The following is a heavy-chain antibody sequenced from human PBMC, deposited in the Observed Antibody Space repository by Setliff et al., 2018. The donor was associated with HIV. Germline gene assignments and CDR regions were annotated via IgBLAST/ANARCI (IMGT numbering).Heavy chain of an antibody. J-gene: IGHJ4*02. D-gene: IGHD6-13*01. V-gene: IGHV4-59*08. Sequence: SETLSLTCTVSGGSVTSYYWSWIRQSPEKGLEWIGYIYHTGITNYNPSLKSRLSTSIDTSKRQFSLKLDSVTAADTAIYYCARQSTVAAAGFDFWGQGTLVTVSS. CDR2: IYHTGIT. CDR3: ARQSTVAAAGFDF. CDR1: GGSVTSYY.